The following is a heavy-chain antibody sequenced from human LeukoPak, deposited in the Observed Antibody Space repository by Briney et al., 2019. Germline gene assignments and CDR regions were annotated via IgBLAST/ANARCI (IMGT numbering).Heavy chain of an antibody. Sequence: GGSLRLSCAASGFTFSSYAMSWVRQAPGKGLEWVSAISGSGGSTYYADSVKGRFTISGDNSKNTLYLQMNSLRAEDTAVYYCAKGYFRITIFGVVIPPDYTFDYWGQGTLVTVSS. D-gene: IGHD3-3*01. V-gene: IGHV3-23*01. CDR2: ISGSGGST. J-gene: IGHJ4*02. CDR1: GFTFSSYA. CDR3: AKGYFRITIFGVVIPPDYTFDY.